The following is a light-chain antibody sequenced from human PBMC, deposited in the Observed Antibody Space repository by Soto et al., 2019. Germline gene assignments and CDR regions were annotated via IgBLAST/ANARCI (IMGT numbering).Light chain of an antibody. CDR3: AAWDDSLNGVWV. V-gene: IGLV1-44*01. J-gene: IGLJ3*02. Sequence: QSVLTQPPSASGTPGQRVTISCSGSISNIGSNTVNWYQQLPGTAPKLLIHSNNQRPSGVPDRFSDSKSGTSASLAISGLQSEDEADYYCAAWDDSLNGVWVFGGGTKLTVL. CDR1: ISNIGSNT. CDR2: SNN.